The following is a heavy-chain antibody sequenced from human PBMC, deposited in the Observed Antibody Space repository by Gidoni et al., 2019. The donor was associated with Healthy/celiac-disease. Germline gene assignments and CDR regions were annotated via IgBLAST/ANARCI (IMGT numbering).Heavy chain of an antibody. CDR2: IYYSGST. CDR1: GGSISSSSYY. CDR3: ARTMVRGVIRWFDP. D-gene: IGHD3-10*01. J-gene: IGHJ5*02. Sequence: QLQLQESGPGLVKPSETLSLTCTVSGGSISSSSYYWGWIRQPPGTGLEWIGSIYYSGSTSYNPSLKSRVTISVDTSKNQFSLKLSSVTAADTAVYYCARTMVRGVIRWFDPWGQGTLVTVSS. V-gene: IGHV4-39*01.